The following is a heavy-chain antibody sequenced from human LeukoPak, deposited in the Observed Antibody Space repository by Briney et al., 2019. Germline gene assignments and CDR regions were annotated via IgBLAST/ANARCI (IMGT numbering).Heavy chain of an antibody. V-gene: IGHV4-4*02. J-gene: IGHJ5*02. CDR2: IYYSGST. D-gene: IGHD3-22*01. Sequence: PSGTLSLTCAVSGGSISSSNWWSWVRQPPGKGLEWIGYIYYSGSTNYNPSLKSRVTISVDTSKNQFSLKLSSVTAADTAVYYCARLTSDYYDSSPNWFDPWGQGTLVTVSS. CDR1: GGSISSSNW. CDR3: ARLTSDYYDSSPNWFDP.